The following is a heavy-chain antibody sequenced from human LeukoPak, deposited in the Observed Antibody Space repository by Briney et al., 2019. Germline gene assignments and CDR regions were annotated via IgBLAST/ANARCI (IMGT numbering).Heavy chain of an antibody. CDR1: GYSFTSYW. CDR3: ARLADSSSPMDV. Sequence: GESLKISCKGSGYSFTSYWIGWVREMPGKGLEWMGIIYPGDSDTRYSPSFQGQVTILADQPIDTPHLPCGNLKASDTPMYYCARLADSSSPMDVWGKGTTVTVST. J-gene: IGHJ6*04. D-gene: IGHD6-6*01. CDR2: IYPGDSDT. V-gene: IGHV5-51*01.